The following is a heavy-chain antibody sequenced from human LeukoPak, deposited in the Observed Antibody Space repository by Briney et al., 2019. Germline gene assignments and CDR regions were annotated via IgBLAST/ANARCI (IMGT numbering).Heavy chain of an antibody. Sequence: SETLSLTCSVSGDSISSYYWSWTRQPPGKGLEWIGYISTTGRTNYNPSLKSRLTISLDTSKNQFSLNLSSVTAADTAVYYCARDETHFYGSGSSNWFDPWGQGILVTVSS. CDR1: GDSISSYY. J-gene: IGHJ5*02. CDR2: ISTTGRT. V-gene: IGHV4-4*08. CDR3: ARDETHFYGSGSSNWFDP. D-gene: IGHD3-10*01.